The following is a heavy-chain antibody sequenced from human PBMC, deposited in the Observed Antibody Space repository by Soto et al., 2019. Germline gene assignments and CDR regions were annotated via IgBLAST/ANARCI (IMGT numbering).Heavy chain of an antibody. D-gene: IGHD6-13*01. CDR1: GGTIRSYT. V-gene: IGHV1-69*02. CDR3: ARGTGYSSSWYNWFDP. CDR2: IIPILGIA. Sequence: SVQVSCKASGGTIRSYTVSWVRQAPGQGLEWMGRIIPILGIANYAQKFQGRVTITADKSTSTAYMELSSLRSEDTAVYYCARGTGYSSSWYNWFDPWGQGTLVTVSS. J-gene: IGHJ5*02.